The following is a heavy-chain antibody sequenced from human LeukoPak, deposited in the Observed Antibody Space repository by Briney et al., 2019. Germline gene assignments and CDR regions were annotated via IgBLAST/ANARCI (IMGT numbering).Heavy chain of an antibody. D-gene: IGHD5-24*01. CDR2: INTNTGNP. CDR1: GYTFTSYA. CDR3: ARVGPRRDGYIYYFDY. J-gene: IGHJ4*02. V-gene: IGHV7-4-1*02. Sequence: GASVKVSCKASGYTFTSYAMNWVRQAPGQGLEWMGWINTNTGNPTYAQGFTGRFVFSLDTSVSTAYLQISSLKAEDTAVYYCARVGPRRDGYIYYFDYWGRGTLVTVSS.